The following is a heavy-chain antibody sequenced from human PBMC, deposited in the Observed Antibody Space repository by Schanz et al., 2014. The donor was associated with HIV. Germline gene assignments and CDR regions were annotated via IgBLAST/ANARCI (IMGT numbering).Heavy chain of an antibody. D-gene: IGHD3-10*01. CDR3: ARDNSGSIDY. CDR2: IWNDGTSK. CDR1: GFTFSSYA. Sequence: VQLVESGGGLVQPGRSLRLSCAASGFTFSSYAIHWVRQAPGKGLEGVTLIWNDGTSKYYADSVKGRFTISRDASKNALYLQMNSLRAEDTAVYYCARDNSGSIDYWGQGTLVTVSS. J-gene: IGHJ4*02. V-gene: IGHV3-33*01.